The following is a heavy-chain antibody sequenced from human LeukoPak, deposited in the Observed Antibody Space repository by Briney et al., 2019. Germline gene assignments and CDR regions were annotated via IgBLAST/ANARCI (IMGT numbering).Heavy chain of an antibody. V-gene: IGHV3-74*01. D-gene: IGHD6-19*01. CDR3: ATKQWLAPPPDS. Sequence: GGSLRLSCAASGFTFSKYWMLWVRQAPGKGPESVSRINTDGTVTTYADPVKGRFTVSRDNADNTMFLQMNSVRDEDTAVYYCATKQWLAPPPDSWGQGTPVTVSS. CDR2: INTDGTVT. CDR1: GFTFSKYW. J-gene: IGHJ4*02.